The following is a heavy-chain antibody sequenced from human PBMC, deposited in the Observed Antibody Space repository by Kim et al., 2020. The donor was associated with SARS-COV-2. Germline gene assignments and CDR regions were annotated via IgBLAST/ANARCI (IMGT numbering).Heavy chain of an antibody. J-gene: IGHJ4*02. D-gene: IGHD5-12*01. CDR2: T. Sequence: TNYNPSRKCRVTMSVDTSKYQFSLKLSSVTAADTAVYYCARDDGYNTLFDYWGQGTLVTVSS. V-gene: IGHV4-4*07. CDR3: ARDDGYNTLFDY.